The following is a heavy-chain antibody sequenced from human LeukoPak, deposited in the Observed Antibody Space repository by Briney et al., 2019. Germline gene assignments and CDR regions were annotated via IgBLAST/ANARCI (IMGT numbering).Heavy chain of an antibody. V-gene: IGHV3-23*01. Sequence: GGSLRLSCAASGFTFSSYAMSWVRQAPGKGLEWVSAISASADRTFDADSVKGRFTISRDNSKNTLYLQMNSLRAEDTAVYYCAKDLMPYYYDSSDRGAFDIWGQGTMVTVSS. D-gene: IGHD3-22*01. J-gene: IGHJ3*02. CDR1: GFTFSSYA. CDR2: ISASADRT. CDR3: AKDLMPYYYDSSDRGAFDI.